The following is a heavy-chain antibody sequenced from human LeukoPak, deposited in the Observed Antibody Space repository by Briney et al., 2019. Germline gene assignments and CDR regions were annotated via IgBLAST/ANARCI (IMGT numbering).Heavy chain of an antibody. Sequence: SETLSLTCTVSGGSISSSSYYWGWIRQPPGTGLEWIGGIYYSGSTYYNPSLKSRVTISVDTSKNQFSLKLSSVTAADTAVYYCARRCSSTSRSVYYYGMDVWGQGTTVTVSS. V-gene: IGHV4-39*01. CDR1: GGSISSSSYY. CDR2: IYYSGST. CDR3: ARRCSSTSRSVYYYGMDV. D-gene: IGHD2-2*01. J-gene: IGHJ6*02.